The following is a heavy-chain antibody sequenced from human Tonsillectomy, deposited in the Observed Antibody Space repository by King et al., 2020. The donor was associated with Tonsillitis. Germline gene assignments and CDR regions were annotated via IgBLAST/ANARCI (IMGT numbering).Heavy chain of an antibody. CDR3: ARAYYDILTGYAY. D-gene: IGHD3-9*01. CDR2: ICSSGGST. Sequence: VQLVESGGGLVQPGGSLRLSCAASGFTFSSYAMTWVRQAPGKGLEWGSGICSSGGSTYYADSLKGRFTISRDNSKNTLYLQMNSLRAEDAAVYYCARAYYDILTGYAYWGQGTLVTVSS. J-gene: IGHJ4*02. CDR1: GFTFSSYA. V-gene: IGHV3-23*04.